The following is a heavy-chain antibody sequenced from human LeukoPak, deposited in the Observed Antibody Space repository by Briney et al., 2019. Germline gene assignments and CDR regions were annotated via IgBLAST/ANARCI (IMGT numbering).Heavy chain of an antibody. J-gene: IGHJ4*02. CDR2: IYYSGST. V-gene: IGHV4-59*01. Sequence: SETLSLTCTVSGGSISSYYWSWIRQPPGKGLEWIGYIYYSGSTNYNPSLKSRVTISVDTSKNQFSLKLSSVTAADTAVYYCARVSIAAAGYPDYWGQGTLVTVSS. D-gene: IGHD6-13*01. CDR3: ARVSIAAAGYPDY. CDR1: GGSISSYY.